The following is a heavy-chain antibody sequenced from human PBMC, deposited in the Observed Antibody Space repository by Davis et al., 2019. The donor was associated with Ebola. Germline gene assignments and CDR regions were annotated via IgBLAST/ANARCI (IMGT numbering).Heavy chain of an antibody. CDR1: GFTFSGSA. CDR2: IRSKANSYAT. J-gene: IGHJ4*02. V-gene: IGHV3-73*01. Sequence: GESLKISCAASGFTFSGSAMHWVRQASGKGLEWVGRIRSKANSYATAYAASVKGRFTISRDDSKNTAYLQMNSLKTEDTAVYYCTRSNVGIAVAGLYYWGQGTLVTVSS. D-gene: IGHD6-19*01. CDR3: TRSNVGIAVAGLYY.